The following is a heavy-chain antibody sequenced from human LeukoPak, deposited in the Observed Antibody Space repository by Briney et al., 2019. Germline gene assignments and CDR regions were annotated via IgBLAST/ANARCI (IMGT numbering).Heavy chain of an antibody. D-gene: IGHD6-13*01. Sequence: GRSLRLSCAASGFTSSNYAMHWVRQAPGKGLEWVAVIWYDGSNENYADTVKGRFTISRDNSKNMLNLQVNSLRAEDTAVYYCARRSAVGTHGMDVWGKGTTVTVSS. J-gene: IGHJ6*04. CDR3: ARRSAVGTHGMDV. V-gene: IGHV3-33*01. CDR1: GFTSSNYA. CDR2: IWYDGSNE.